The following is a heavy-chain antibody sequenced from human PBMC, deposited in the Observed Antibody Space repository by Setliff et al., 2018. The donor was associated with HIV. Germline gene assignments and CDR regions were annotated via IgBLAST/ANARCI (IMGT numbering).Heavy chain of an antibody. CDR1: GGPSSGY. D-gene: IGHD2-15*01. CDR3: ARGGYCSGGSCYYFDY. J-gene: IGHJ4*02. Sequence: SETLSLTCAVYGGPSSGYWSWIRQPPGKGLEWIGYIYYSGSTNYNPSLKSRVTISVDTSKNQFSLKLSSVTAADTAVYYCARGGYCSGGSCYYFDYWGQGTLVTVSS. CDR2: IYYSGST. V-gene: IGHV4-59*01.